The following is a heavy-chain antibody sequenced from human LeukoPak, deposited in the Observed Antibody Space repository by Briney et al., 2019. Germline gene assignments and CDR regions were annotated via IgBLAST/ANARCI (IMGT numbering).Heavy chain of an antibody. J-gene: IGHJ4*02. Sequence: GGSLRLSCAGSGFTFSSYAMSWVRQAPGKGLEWVSSITGSGGRTYYADSVKGRFTISRDNSKNTLYLQMNSLRADETVVYYCASRPGADIGPLDYWGQGTLVSVSS. CDR2: ITGSGGRT. CDR3: ASRPGADIGPLDY. D-gene: IGHD2-2*01. V-gene: IGHV3-23*01. CDR1: GFTFSSYA.